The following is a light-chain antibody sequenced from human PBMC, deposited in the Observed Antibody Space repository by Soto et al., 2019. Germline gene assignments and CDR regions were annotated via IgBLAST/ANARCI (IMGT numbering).Light chain of an antibody. J-gene: IGKJ4*01. CDR3: QQYGGSPRVT. V-gene: IGKV3-20*01. CDR2: GAS. CDR1: QSVSSNY. Sequence: EIVLTQSPGTLSLSPGERATLSCRASQSVSSNYLAWYQQKPGQGPRLLIYGASSRATGIPDRFIGSGSATDFTLTISRLEPEDFAVYYCQQYGGSPRVTFGGGTKVEIQ.